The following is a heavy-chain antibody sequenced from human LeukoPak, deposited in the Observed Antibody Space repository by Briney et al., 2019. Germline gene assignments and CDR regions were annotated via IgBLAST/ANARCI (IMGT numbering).Heavy chain of an antibody. Sequence: GGSLRLSCTASGFTFGDYAMSWFGQAPGKGRDWVGFIRSKAYGGTTEYAASVKGRFTISRDDSKSIAYLQMNSLKTEDTAVYYCTRVYSSGWYHLDYFDYWGQGTLVTVSS. V-gene: IGHV3-49*03. J-gene: IGHJ4*02. CDR2: IRSKAYGGTT. D-gene: IGHD6-19*01. CDR3: TRVYSSGWYHLDYFDY. CDR1: GFTFGDYA.